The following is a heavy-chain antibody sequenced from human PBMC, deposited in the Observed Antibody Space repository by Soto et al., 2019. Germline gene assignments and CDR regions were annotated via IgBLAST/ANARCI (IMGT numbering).Heavy chain of an antibody. D-gene: IGHD6-13*01. V-gene: IGHV1-18*01. J-gene: IGHJ4*02. CDR2: INAYNGNT. CDR1: GYTFTNYG. CDR3: ARDAAAGLNDC. Sequence: QVQLVQSGAEVKKPGASVKVSCKASGYTFTNYGISWVRQAPGPGLEWMGWINAYNGNTKSAQKLQGRVTLTTDTSTSTAYMELRSLRSDDTAVYYCARDAAAGLNDCWGQGTLVTVSS.